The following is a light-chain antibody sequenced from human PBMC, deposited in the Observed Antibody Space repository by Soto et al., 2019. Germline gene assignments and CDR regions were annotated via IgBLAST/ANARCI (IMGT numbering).Light chain of an antibody. CDR2: AAS. CDR3: QLSYSTPLT. J-gene: IGKJ4*01. Sequence: DIQMTQSPSSLSASVGDRVTITCRASQSISSYLNWYQQKPGKAPKLLIYAASSLQSGVPSRFSGSGSGTDFTRTISSLQPEDFATYYCQLSYSTPLTFGGGTKVVIK. V-gene: IGKV1-39*01. CDR1: QSISSY.